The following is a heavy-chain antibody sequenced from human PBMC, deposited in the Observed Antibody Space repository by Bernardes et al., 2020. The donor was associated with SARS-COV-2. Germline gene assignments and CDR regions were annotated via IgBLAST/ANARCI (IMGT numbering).Heavy chain of an antibody. V-gene: IGHV4-4*07. J-gene: IGHJ4*02. CDR2: VNSSGNT. CDR3: ARVGFSLLRGTLDAHISSYFDY. CDR1: GGSLNTYY. D-gene: IGHD3-10*01. Sequence: SETLSLTCTVSGGSLNTYYWSWIRQSAGKGLEWIGRVNSSGNTDYNPSPESRVTISVDTSKSQFPLKVTSVTAADTAVYYCARVGFSLLRGTLDAHISSYFDYWGQGTLVTVSS.